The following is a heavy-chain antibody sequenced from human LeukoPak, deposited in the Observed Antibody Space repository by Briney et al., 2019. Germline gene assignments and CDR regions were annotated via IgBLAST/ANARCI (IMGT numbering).Heavy chain of an antibody. D-gene: IGHD6-19*01. J-gene: IGHJ6*03. Sequence: GGSLRLSCAASGFTFSSYWMHWVRQAPGKGLVWVSRINSDGSSTSYADSVKGRFTISRDNAKKTLYLQMNSLRAEDTAVYYCARAVAGTGLYYYYYMDGWGKGTTVTVSS. CDR1: GFTFSSYW. V-gene: IGHV3-74*01. CDR3: ARAVAGTGLYYYYYMDG. CDR2: INSDGSST.